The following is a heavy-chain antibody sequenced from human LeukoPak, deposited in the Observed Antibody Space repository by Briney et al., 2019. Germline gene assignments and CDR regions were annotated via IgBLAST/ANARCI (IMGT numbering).Heavy chain of an antibody. CDR2: ISYDGSNK. Sequence: GRSLRLSCAASGFTFSSYGMHWVRQAPGKGLEWVAVISYDGSNKYYADSVKGRFTISRDNSKNTLYLQMNSLRAEDTAVYYCARGSGVNYDFWSGPDYWGQGTLVTVSS. V-gene: IGHV3-30*03. D-gene: IGHD3-3*01. CDR3: ARGSGVNYDFWSGPDY. CDR1: GFTFSSYG. J-gene: IGHJ4*02.